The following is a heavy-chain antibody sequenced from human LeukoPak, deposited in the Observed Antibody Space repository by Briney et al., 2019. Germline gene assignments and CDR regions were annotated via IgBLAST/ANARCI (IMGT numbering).Heavy chain of an antibody. CDR3: ARSYYYDSSGYPKPKWFDP. CDR2: IYPGDSDT. Sequence: GESLKISCKGSGYSFTMYWIGWVRQMPGKGLEWMGVIYPGDSDTRYSPSFQGQVTISADRCISTAYLQWSSLKASDTAMYYCARSYYYDSSGYPKPKWFDPWGQGTLVTVSS. J-gene: IGHJ5*02. V-gene: IGHV5-51*01. CDR1: GYSFTMYW. D-gene: IGHD3-22*01.